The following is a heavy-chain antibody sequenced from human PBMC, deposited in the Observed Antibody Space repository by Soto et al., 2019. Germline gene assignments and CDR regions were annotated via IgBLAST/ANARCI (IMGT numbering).Heavy chain of an antibody. CDR2: IIHSGNT. D-gene: IGHD3-3*01. V-gene: IGHV4-34*01. Sequence: KASETLSLTCAVSGGSFSGSYWAWIRQSPGKGLEWIGEIIHSGNTNYNPSLSSRLIISLDTSKNQFSLNLTSVTAADTAVYYCARGSVLRFLERLDYGMDVWGQGTTVTVSS. CDR3: ARGSVLRFLERLDYGMDV. CDR1: GGSFSGSY. J-gene: IGHJ6*02.